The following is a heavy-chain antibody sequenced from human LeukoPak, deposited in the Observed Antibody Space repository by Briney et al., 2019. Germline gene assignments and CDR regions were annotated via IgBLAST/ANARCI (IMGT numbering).Heavy chain of an antibody. D-gene: IGHD2-2*02. CDR2: IYSSGST. V-gene: IGHV4-4*07. CDR3: ARDPGGYCSSTRCDTYWFDP. CDR1: GGSISNYY. J-gene: IGHJ5*02. Sequence: SETLSLTCTVSGGSISNYYWSWIRQPAVKGLEWIGRIYSSGSTNFNPSLKSRVTMSVDTSKNQFSLKLSSVTAADTAMYYCARDPGGYCSSTRCDTYWFDPWGQGALVTVSS.